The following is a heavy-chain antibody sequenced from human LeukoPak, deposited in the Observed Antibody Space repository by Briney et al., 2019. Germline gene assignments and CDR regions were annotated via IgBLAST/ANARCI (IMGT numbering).Heavy chain of an antibody. CDR1: GFTFSSYA. D-gene: IGHD2-15*01. CDR3: ARSRWPAFDY. CDR2: ISSNGGST. V-gene: IGHV3-64*01. Sequence: GGPLRLSCAASGFTFSSYAMHWVRQAPGKGLEYVSAISSNGGSTYYANSVEGRFTIPRDNSKNTLYLQMGSLRAEDMAVYYCARSRWPAFDYWGQGTLVTVSS. J-gene: IGHJ4*02.